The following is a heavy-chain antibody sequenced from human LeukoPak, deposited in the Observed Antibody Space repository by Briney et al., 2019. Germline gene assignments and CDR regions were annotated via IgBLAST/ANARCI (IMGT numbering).Heavy chain of an antibody. D-gene: IGHD1-26*01. CDR2: INAGNGNT. CDR3: ARGWGATRPFDY. J-gene: IGHJ4*02. V-gene: IGHV1-3*01. CDR1: GYTFTSYA. Sequence: ASVTVSCTASGYTFTSYAMHWVRQAPGQRLEWMGWINAGNGNTKYSQKFQGRVTITRDTSASTAYMELSSLRSEDTAVYYCARGWGATRPFDYWGQGTLVTVSS.